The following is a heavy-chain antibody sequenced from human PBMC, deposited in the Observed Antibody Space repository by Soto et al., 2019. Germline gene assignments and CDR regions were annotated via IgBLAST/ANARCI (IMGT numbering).Heavy chain of an antibody. D-gene: IGHD6-13*01. V-gene: IGHV3-30-3*01. CDR2: ISYDGSNK. J-gene: IGHJ5*02. CDR1: GFTFSSYA. CDR3: AKAAAGPYNWFDP. Sequence: QVQLVESGGVVVQPGRSLRLSCAASGFTFSSYAMHWVRQAPGKGLEWVAVISYDGSNKYYADSVKGRFTISRDNSKNPLYLQMNSLRAEDTAVYYCAKAAAGPYNWFDPWGQGTLVTVSS.